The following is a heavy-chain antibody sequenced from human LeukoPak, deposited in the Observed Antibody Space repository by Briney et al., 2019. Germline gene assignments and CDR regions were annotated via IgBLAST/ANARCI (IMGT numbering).Heavy chain of an antibody. J-gene: IGHJ4*02. CDR2: INHSRST. Sequence: SETLSLTCAVYGASFSGYYWSWIRQPPGKGLGWIGEINHSRSTNYNPSLKSRVTISVDTSKNQFSLKLSSVTAADTAVYYCARARRTGYSSSWYFDYWGQGTLVTVSS. V-gene: IGHV4-34*01. CDR3: ARARRTGYSSSWYFDY. CDR1: GASFSGYY. D-gene: IGHD6-13*01.